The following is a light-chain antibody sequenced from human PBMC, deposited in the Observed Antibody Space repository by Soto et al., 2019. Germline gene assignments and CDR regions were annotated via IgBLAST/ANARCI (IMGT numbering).Light chain of an antibody. CDR3: QQYNSYPWT. V-gene: IGKV1-5*03. J-gene: IGKJ1*01. CDR2: KAS. CDR1: QSISSW. Sequence: DIQMTQSPSILSASVGDRVTITCRASQSISSWLAWYQQKPGKAPKLLIYKASSLESGVPSRFSGSGSGTEFTLTISSLQPDDFATYYCQQYNSYPWTFGQGIKVEIK.